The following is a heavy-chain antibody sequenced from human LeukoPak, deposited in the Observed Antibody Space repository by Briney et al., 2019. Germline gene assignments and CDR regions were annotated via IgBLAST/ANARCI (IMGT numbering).Heavy chain of an antibody. D-gene: IGHD3-3*01. CDR1: GGFISSYY. J-gene: IGHJ4*02. V-gene: IGHV4-59*01. CDR2: IYHSGST. CDR3: ARASIFGVVEFDY. Sequence: SETLSLTCTVSGGFISSYYWSWIRQPPGNGLDWIGYIYHSGSTNYNPSLKSRVTISVDTSKNQFSLKLSSVTAADTAVYYCARASIFGVVEFDYWGQGTLVTVSS.